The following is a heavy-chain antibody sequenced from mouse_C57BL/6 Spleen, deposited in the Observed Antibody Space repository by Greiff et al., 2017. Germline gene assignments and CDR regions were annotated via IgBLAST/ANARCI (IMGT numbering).Heavy chain of an antibody. CDR1: GFSLTSYG. J-gene: IGHJ4*01. V-gene: IGHV2-2*01. D-gene: IGHD2-4*01. CDR3: ATSMITTGYYYAMDY. Sequence: QVQLQQSGPGLVQPSQSLSITCTVSGFSLTSYGVHWVRQSPGKGLEWLGVIWSGGSTDYNAAFISRLSISKDNSKSQVFFKMNSLQADDTAIYCCATSMITTGYYYAMDYWGQGTSVTVSS. CDR2: IWSGGST.